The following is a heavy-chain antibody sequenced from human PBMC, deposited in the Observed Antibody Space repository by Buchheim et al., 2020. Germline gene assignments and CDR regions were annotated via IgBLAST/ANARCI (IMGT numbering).Heavy chain of an antibody. CDR1: GFTFSSYA. D-gene: IGHD2-21*02. Sequence: EVQLLESGGGLVQPGGSLRLSCAASGFTFSSYAMSWVRQAPGKGLEWVSAISGSGGSTYYADSVKGRFTISRDNSKNTLYLQMNSLRAEDTAVYYCARDLPWCGGDCQYGGWYFDLWGRGTL. CDR3: ARDLPWCGGDCQYGGWYFDL. V-gene: IGHV3-23*01. CDR2: ISGSGGST. J-gene: IGHJ2*01.